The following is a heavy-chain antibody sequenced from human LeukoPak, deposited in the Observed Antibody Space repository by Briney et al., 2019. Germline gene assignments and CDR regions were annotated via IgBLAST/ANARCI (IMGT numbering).Heavy chain of an antibody. CDR2: ISAYNGNT. J-gene: IGHJ4*02. D-gene: IGHD6-19*01. CDR1: GYTFTGYY. V-gene: IGHV1-18*04. Sequence: ASVKVSCKASGYTFTGYYMHWVRQAPGQGLEWMGWISAYNGNTNYAQKLQGRVTMTTDTSTSTAYMELRSLRSDDTAVYYCARVRGYSSGWYVDYWGQGTLVTVSS. CDR3: ARVRGYSSGWYVDY.